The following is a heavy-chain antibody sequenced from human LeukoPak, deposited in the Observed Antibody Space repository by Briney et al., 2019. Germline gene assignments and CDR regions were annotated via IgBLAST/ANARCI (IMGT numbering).Heavy chain of an antibody. D-gene: IGHD4-23*01. CDR3: ARDSAYGGSPWGDY. CDR2: ISSSGSTI. CDR1: GFTFSSYE. V-gene: IGHV3-48*03. J-gene: IGHJ4*02. Sequence: PGGSLRLSCAASGFTFSSYEMNWFRQAPGKGLEWVSYISSSGSTIYYADSVKGRFTISRDNAKNSLYLQMNSLRAEDTAVYYCARDSAYGGSPWGDYWGQGTLVTVSS.